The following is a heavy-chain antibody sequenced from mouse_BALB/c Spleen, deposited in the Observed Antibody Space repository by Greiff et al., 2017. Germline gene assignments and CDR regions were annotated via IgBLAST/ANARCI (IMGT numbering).Heavy chain of an antibody. CDR3: ARDDERAAWFAY. Sequence: VKLMESGPGLVAPSQSLSITCTVSGFSLTSYGVHWVRQPPGKGLEWLGVIWAGGSTNYNSALMSRLSISKDNSKSQVFLKMNSLQTDDTAMYYCARDDERAAWFAYWGQGTLVTVSA. D-gene: IGHD2-3*01. J-gene: IGHJ3*01. V-gene: IGHV2-9*02. CDR1: GFSLTSYG. CDR2: IWAGGST.